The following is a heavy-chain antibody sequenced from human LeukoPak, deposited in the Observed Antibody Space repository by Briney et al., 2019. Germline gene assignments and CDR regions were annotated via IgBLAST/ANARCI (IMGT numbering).Heavy chain of an antibody. CDR1: GGSISNYY. CDR3: ASTSGS. Sequence: SETLSLTCTVSGGSISNYYWNWIRQPPGKGLEWIGYIYYSGSTNYNPSLKSRATISVDTSKNQFSLKLISVTAADTAVYYCASTSGSWGQGILVTVSS. CDR2: IYYSGST. D-gene: IGHD2-2*01. J-gene: IGHJ5*02. V-gene: IGHV4-59*01.